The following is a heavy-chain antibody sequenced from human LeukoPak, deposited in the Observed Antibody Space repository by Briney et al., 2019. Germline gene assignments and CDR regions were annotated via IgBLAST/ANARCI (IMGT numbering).Heavy chain of an antibody. CDR2: SSGNTT. Sequence: GGSLRLSCAASGFTFSSYAMSWVRQAPGKGLEWVSASSGNTTYHADSVKGRFTISRDNAKNSLYLQMSSLRAEDTAVYYCARDGGSSWYFDYWGQGTLVTVSS. D-gene: IGHD6-13*01. V-gene: IGHV3-69-1*01. CDR1: GFTFSSYA. J-gene: IGHJ4*02. CDR3: ARDGGSSWYFDY.